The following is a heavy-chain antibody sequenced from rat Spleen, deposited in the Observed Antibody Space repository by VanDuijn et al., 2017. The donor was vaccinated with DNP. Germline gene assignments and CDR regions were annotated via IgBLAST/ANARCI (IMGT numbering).Heavy chain of an antibody. CDR2: ISYDGSST. V-gene: IGHV5-29*01. CDR1: GFTFSNYG. CDR3: ARQNYIYAFDY. J-gene: IGHJ2*01. Sequence: EVQLVESGGGLVQPGRSLKLSCAASGFTFSNYGMAWVRQAPTKGMEWVATISYDGSSTYYRDSVKGRFTISRYNAKSTLYLQMDSLRSEDTCTYYCARQNYIYAFDYWGQGVMVTVSS. D-gene: IGHD1-2*01.